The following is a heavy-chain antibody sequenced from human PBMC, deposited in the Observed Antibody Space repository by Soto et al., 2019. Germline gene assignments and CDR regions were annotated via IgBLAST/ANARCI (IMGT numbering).Heavy chain of an antibody. V-gene: IGHV6-1*01. Sequence: PSQTLSLTCAISGDSVSSNSAAWNWIRQSPSRGLEWLGRTYYRSKWYNDYVVSVKSRIIINPDTSKNQFSLQLNSVTPEDTAVYYCAREILYYDGSGYYNDKYNGMDVGGKGTTVTVSS. CDR3: AREILYYDGSGYYNDKYNGMDV. D-gene: IGHD3-22*01. CDR1: GDSVSSNSAA. J-gene: IGHJ6*04. CDR2: TYYRSKWYN.